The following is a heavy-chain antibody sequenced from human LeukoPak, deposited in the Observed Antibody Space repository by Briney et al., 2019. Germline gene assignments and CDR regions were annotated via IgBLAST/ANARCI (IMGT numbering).Heavy chain of an antibody. V-gene: IGHV1-69*06. J-gene: IGHJ4*02. Sequence: SVKVSCKASGGTFSSYAISWVRQAPGQGLEWMGGIIPIFGTANYAQKFQGRVTITADKSTSTAYMELSSLRSEDTAVHYCARGLKYYYGSGSYRALNFDYWGQGTLVTVSS. CDR3: ARGLKYYYGSGSYRALNFDY. CDR1: GGTFSSYA. CDR2: IIPIFGTA. D-gene: IGHD3-10*01.